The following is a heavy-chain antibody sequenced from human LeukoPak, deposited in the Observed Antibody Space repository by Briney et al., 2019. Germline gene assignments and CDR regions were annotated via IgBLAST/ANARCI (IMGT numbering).Heavy chain of an antibody. D-gene: IGHD5-12*01. V-gene: IGHV3-23*01. CDR1: GFTFSSYA. CDR3: AKGSRYSGYDFAFDY. J-gene: IGHJ4*02. CDR2: ISGSGGST. Sequence: GGSLRLSCAASGFTFSSYAMSWVRQAPGKGLEWVSAISGSGGSTYYADSVKGRFTISRDNSKNTLQMNSLRAEDTAVYYCAKGSRYSGYDFAFDYWGQGTLVTVSS.